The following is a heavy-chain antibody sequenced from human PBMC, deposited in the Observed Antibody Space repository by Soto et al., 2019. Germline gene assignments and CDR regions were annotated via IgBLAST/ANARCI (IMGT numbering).Heavy chain of an antibody. CDR2: IYYSGST. V-gene: IGHV4-61*08. CDR3: ARDHYGGNGPFDY. CDR1: GGSIISDGYS. J-gene: IGHJ4*02. D-gene: IGHD4-17*01. Sequence: PSETLSLTCAVSGGSIISDGYSWSWIRQPPGKGLEWIGYIYYSGSTNYNPSLKSRVTISVDTSKNQFSLKLSSVTAADTAVYYCARDHYGGNGPFDYWGQGTLVTVSS.